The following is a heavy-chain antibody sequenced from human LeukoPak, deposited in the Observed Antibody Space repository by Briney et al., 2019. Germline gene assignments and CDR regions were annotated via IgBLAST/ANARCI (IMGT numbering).Heavy chain of an antibody. J-gene: IGHJ4*02. CDR3: ASSVWWPYYFDY. D-gene: IGHD4/OR15-4a*01. Sequence: SETLSLTCTVPGGSIRGNGYYWGWIRQAPGKGLEWIGSIYYDGSTYYNPSLKSRVTISVDTPKNYFSLKLSSVTAADTAVYYCASSVWWPYYFDYWGQGTLVTVSS. V-gene: IGHV4-39*02. CDR2: IYYDGST. CDR1: GGSIRGNGYY.